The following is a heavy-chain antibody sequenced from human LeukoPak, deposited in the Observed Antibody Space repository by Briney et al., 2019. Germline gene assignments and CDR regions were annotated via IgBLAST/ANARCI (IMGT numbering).Heavy chain of an antibody. Sequence: PGGSLRLSCAASGFTFSSYGIHWVRQAPGKGLEWVAVISYDGSNKYYADCVKGRFTISRDNSKNSLYLQMTSLRAEDTAVYYCAKDSSGWFVPGDYGMDVWGQGTTVTVSS. D-gene: IGHD6-19*01. V-gene: IGHV3-30*18. CDR3: AKDSSGWFVPGDYGMDV. J-gene: IGHJ6*02. CDR1: GFTFSSYG. CDR2: ISYDGSNK.